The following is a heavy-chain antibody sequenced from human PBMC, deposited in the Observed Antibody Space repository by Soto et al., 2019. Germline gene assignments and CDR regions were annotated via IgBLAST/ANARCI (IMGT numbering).Heavy chain of an antibody. CDR1: GFTFSSYA. J-gene: IGHJ4*02. V-gene: IGHV3-23*01. D-gene: IGHD5-18*01. CDR3: ARDPGGYSYGAYYFDY. CDR2: IGGSGGSA. Sequence: GGSLRLSCAASGFTFSSYAMGWVRQAPGKGLDWVSAIGGSGGSAYYADSVKGRFTISRDNSKNTLYLQMNSLRAEDTAVYYCARDPGGYSYGAYYFDYWGQGVLVTVSS.